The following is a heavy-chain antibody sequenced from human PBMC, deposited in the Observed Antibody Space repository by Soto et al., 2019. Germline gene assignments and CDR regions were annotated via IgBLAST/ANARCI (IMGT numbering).Heavy chain of an antibody. J-gene: IGHJ4*02. CDR3: ARGHLYNYDSSGCYFVF. CDR1: GGSISSSNW. V-gene: IGHV4-4*02. CDR2: IYHRGST. D-gene: IGHD3-22*01. Sequence: QVQLQESGPGLVKPSGTLSLTCAVSGGSISSSNWWSWVRQPPGKGLEWIGEIYHRGSTNYNPYLKIRVTISVDKSKNQFSLKLSSVTAADTAVYYFARGHLYNYDSSGCYFVFWGQGTLFTVSS.